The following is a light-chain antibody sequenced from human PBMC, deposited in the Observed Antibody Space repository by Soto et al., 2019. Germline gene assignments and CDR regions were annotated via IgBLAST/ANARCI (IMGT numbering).Light chain of an antibody. J-gene: IGLJ1*01. CDR2: NNN. V-gene: IGLV1-44*01. CDR3: ASWDDSLNGSV. CDR1: NSNIGSNT. Sequence: SVLTQPPSASGTPGQRVTISCSGSNSNIGSNTVNWYQQFPGTAPKLLIHNNNHRPSGVPDRFSGSKSGTSASLAISGLQSEDDADYYCASWDDSLNGSVFGTGTKVTVL.